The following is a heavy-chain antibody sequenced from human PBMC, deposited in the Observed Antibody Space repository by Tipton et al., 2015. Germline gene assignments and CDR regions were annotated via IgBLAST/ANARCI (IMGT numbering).Heavy chain of an antibody. CDR3: ARHRPYSSSGADYFDY. CDR1: GGSISTSLYY. D-gene: IGHD6-6*01. J-gene: IGHJ4*02. V-gene: IGHV4-39*01. CDR2: IYNSGST. Sequence: TLSLTCTVSGGSISTSLYYWGWIRQSPGKGLEWIGSIYNSGSTSYNPSLKSRLTISINTSKNQFSLNLSSVTAADTAAYYCARHRPYSSSGADYFDYWGQGTLVTVSS.